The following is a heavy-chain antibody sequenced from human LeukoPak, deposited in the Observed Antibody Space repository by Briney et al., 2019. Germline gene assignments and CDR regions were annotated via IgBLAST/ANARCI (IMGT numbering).Heavy chain of an antibody. CDR1: GFTFSSYA. CDR3: ARDKAAAGRGLFDY. CDR2: ISYDGSNK. V-gene: IGHV3-30*04. Sequence: GGSLRLSCAASGFTFSSYAMHWVRQTPGKGLDWVAVISYDGSNKYYADSVKGRFTISRDNSKNTLYLQMNSLRAEDTAVYYCARDKAAAGRGLFDYWGQGTLVTVSS. D-gene: IGHD6-13*01. J-gene: IGHJ4*02.